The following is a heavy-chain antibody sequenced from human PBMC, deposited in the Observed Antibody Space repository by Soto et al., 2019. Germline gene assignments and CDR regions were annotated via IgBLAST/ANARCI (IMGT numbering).Heavy chain of an antibody. CDR1: GYTFTSFY. Sequence: ASVKVSCKASGYTFTSFYMHWVRQAPGQGLEWMGIINPSGTTTDYAQKFQGRVTITADESTSTAYMGLSSLRSEDTAVYYCARDRITIFGVAEEYYYGMDVWGQGTTVTVSS. J-gene: IGHJ6*02. CDR3: ARDRITIFGVAEEYYYGMDV. CDR2: INPSGTTT. V-gene: IGHV1-46*01. D-gene: IGHD3-3*01.